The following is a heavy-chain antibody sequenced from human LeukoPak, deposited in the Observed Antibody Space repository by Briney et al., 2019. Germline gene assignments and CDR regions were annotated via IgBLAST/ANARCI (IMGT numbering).Heavy chain of an antibody. D-gene: IGHD3-3*01. CDR2: INHSGST. V-gene: IGHV4-34*01. CDR3: ARDTYYDFWSGYHPP. Sequence: SETLSLTCAVYGGSFSGYYWSWIRQPPGKGLEWIGEINHSGSTNYNPSLKSRVTISVDTSKNQFSLKLSSVTAADTAVYYCARDTYYDFWSGYHPPWGQGTLVTVSS. J-gene: IGHJ1*01. CDR1: GGSFSGYY.